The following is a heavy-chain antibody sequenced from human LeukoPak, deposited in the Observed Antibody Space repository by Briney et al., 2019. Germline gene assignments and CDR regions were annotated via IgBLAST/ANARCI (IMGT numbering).Heavy chain of an antibody. J-gene: IGHJ4*02. CDR1: GDSVSSNSAA. Sequence: SQTLSLTCAISGDSVSSNSAAWNWLRQSPSSGLEWLGRTFYRSKWHNDYAVSVKSRITINPDTSKNQFSLQLNSVTPEDTAVYYCAREGPYYYDSSGYYFDYWGQGTLVTVSS. CDR2: TFYRSKWHN. CDR3: AREGPYYYDSSGYYFDY. V-gene: IGHV6-1*01. D-gene: IGHD3-22*01.